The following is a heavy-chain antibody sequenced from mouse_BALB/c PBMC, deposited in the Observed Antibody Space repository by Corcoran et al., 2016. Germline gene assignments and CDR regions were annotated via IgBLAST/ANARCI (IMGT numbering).Heavy chain of an antibody. Sequence: QVTLKESGPGILQPSQTLSLTCSFSGFSLSTSGMGVSWIRQPSGKGLEWLAHIYWDDDKRYNPSLKSRLTISQDTSRNQVFLKFTSVDTADTATYSCARSYGDDWYFDVGGAGTTVTVSS. CDR2: IYWDDDK. V-gene: IGHV8-12*01. CDR1: GFSLSTSGMG. J-gene: IGHJ1*01. D-gene: IGHD2-13*01. CDR3: ARSYGDDWYFDV.